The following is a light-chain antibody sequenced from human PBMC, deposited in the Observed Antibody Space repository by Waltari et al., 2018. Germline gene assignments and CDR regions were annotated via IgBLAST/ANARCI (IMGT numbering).Light chain of an antibody. CDR1: SSDVGGYDF. CDR2: DVY. CDR3: SSYTSISTSVV. Sequence: QSVLTQPASVSGSPGQSITIPCTGTSSDVGGYDFVSWYQQYPGKAPKLVIYDVYYRPSGVSHRFSASKSGNTASLTISGLQTEDEADYYCSSYTSISTSVVFGGGTKLTVL. V-gene: IGLV2-14*03. J-gene: IGLJ2*01.